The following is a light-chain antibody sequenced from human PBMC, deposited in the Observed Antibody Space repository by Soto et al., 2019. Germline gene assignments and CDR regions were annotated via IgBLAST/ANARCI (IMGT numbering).Light chain of an antibody. J-gene: IGLJ2*01. Sequence: QSALTQPPSASGSPGQSVTISCTGTSSDVGGYNYVSWYQQHPGKAPKLMIYEVSKRPSGVPDRFSGSKSGNTASLTVSGLQAXXEADYYCSSYAGSNTVVFGGGTKLTVL. CDR1: SSDVGGYNY. CDR2: EVS. CDR3: SSYAGSNTVV. V-gene: IGLV2-8*01.